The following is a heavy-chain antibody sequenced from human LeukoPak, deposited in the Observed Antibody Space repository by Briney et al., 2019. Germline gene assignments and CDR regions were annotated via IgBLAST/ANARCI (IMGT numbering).Heavy chain of an antibody. CDR3: AREGPAAGPFDY. CDR2: IYYSGST. J-gene: IGHJ4*02. Sequence: PSETLSLTCTVSGGSISSSSYYWGWIRQPPGKGLEWIGSIYYSGSTYYNPSLKSRVTISVDTSKNQFSLKLSSVTAADTAVYYCAREGPAAGPFDYWGQGTLVTVSS. V-gene: IGHV4-39*02. CDR1: GGSISSSSYY. D-gene: IGHD6-13*01.